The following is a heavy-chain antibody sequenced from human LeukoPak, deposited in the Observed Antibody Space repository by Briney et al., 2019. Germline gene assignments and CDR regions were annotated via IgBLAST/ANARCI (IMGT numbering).Heavy chain of an antibody. V-gene: IGHV3-23*01. J-gene: IGHJ4*02. CDR1: GFTFSSYA. Sequence: PGGSLRLSCGASGFTFSSYAMSWVRQAPGKGLEWVSAIIGSGGSTYYADSVKGRFTISRDNSKNTLFLQMNSLRADDTAVYYCAKISVTLTRDYWGQGTLVTVSS. D-gene: IGHD6-19*01. CDR3: AKISVTLTRDY. CDR2: IIGSGGST.